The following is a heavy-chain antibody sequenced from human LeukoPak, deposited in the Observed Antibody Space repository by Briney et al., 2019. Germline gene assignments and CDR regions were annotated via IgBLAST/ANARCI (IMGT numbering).Heavy chain of an antibody. CDR2: INHSGST. CDR3: ARERGSSGWLDY. Sequence: SETLSLTCAVYGGSFSGYYWSWIRQPPGKGLEWIGEINHSGSTNYNPSLKSRVTISVDTSKNQFSLKLSSVTAADTAVYYCARERGSSGWLDYWGQGTLVTVSS. J-gene: IGHJ4*02. CDR1: GGSFSGYY. V-gene: IGHV4-34*01. D-gene: IGHD6-19*01.